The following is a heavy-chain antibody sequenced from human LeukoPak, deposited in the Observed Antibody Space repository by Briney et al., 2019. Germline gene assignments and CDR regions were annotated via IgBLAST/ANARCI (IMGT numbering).Heavy chain of an antibody. J-gene: IGHJ4*02. CDR1: GFTFSTFW. Sequence: GGSLRIACAASGFTFSTFWMSWDHQAPGKGLEWVANIKQDGSEKYYLDSVKGRNTISRDNVKKSLYLQMNSLSPEDTAVYYCANSGTYFDFDFWGQGALVTVSS. V-gene: IGHV3-7*01. D-gene: IGHD1-26*01. CDR2: IKQDGSEK. CDR3: ANSGTYFDFDF.